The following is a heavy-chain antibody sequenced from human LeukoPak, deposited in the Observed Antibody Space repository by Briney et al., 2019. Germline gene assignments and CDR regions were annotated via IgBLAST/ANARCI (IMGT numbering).Heavy chain of an antibody. CDR3: AREFCDTNNCYKAALAY. V-gene: IGHV3-64*01. J-gene: IGHJ4*02. CDR2: ITSNGDSK. Sequence: GGSLRLSCAASGFSFSTYTMHWVRQAPGKGRENVSAITSNGDSKYYASSVKGRFTISRDNYKNTLYLQMGSLTTEDVALYYCAREFCDTNNCYKAALAYWGQGTLVSVSS. D-gene: IGHD2-2*02. CDR1: GFSFSTYT.